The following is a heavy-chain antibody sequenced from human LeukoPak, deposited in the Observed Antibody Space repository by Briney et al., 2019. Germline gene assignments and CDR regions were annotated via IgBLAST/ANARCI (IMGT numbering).Heavy chain of an antibody. J-gene: IGHJ4*02. D-gene: IGHD3-22*01. CDR1: GGSFSGYY. CDR3: ARGFPVYDSSGYNY. V-gene: IGHV4-34*01. CDR2: INHSGST. Sequence: SETPSLTCAVYGGSFSGYYWSWIRQPPGKGLEWIGEINHSGSTNCNPSLKSRVTISVDTSKNQFSPKLSSVTAADTAVYYCARGFPVYDSSGYNYWGQGTLVTVSS.